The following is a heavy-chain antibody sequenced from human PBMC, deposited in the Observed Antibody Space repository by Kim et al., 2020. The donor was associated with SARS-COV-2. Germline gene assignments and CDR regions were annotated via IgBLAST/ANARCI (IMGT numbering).Heavy chain of an antibody. Sequence: SVKVSCKASGYTFSSYAISWVRQAPGQGLEWMGGIIPIFGTANYAQKFQGRVTITADESTSTAYMELSSLRSEDTAVYYCARVGPAAYSYYYYGMDVWGQGTTLTVSS. CDR1: GYTFSSYA. CDR3: ARVGPAAYSYYYYGMDV. D-gene: IGHD4-4*01. V-gene: IGHV1-69*13. J-gene: IGHJ6*02. CDR2: IIPIFGTA.